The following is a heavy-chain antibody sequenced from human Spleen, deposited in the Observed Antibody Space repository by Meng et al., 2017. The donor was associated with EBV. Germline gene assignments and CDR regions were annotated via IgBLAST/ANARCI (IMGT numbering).Heavy chain of an antibody. Sequence: QIGDAVKNPGSSWKSPCKASGGTFSDHTILWLRQAPGHGLEWMAGITPIFGTTNYAQNFQDRVTISADTSTATLSMELISLRSDDTAVYYCASLTEYSSGSTSWGQGTLVTVSS. D-gene: IGHD6-19*01. V-gene: IGHV1-69*06. CDR2: ITPIFGTT. CDR1: GGTFSDHT. J-gene: IGHJ5*02. CDR3: ASLTEYSSGSTS.